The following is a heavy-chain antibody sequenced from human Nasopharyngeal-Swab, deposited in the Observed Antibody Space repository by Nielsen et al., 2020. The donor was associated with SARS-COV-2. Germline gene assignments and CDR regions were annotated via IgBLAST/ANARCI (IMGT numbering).Heavy chain of an antibody. V-gene: IGHV3-48*03. CDR2: ISSSGSTI. CDR1: GFTFSSYE. D-gene: IGHD2-2*01. CDR3: ARLDIVVVTAAIDINYYYYYYMDV. Sequence: GGSLRLSCAASGFTFSSYEMNWVRQAPGKGLEWVSYISSSGSTIYYADSVKGRFTISRDNAKNSLYLQMNSLRAEDTAVYYCARLDIVVVTAAIDINYYYYYYMDVWGKGTTVTVSS. J-gene: IGHJ6*03.